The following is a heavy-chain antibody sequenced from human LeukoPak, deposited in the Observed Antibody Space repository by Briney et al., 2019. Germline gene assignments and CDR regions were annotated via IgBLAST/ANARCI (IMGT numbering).Heavy chain of an antibody. CDR2: ISTTSSYI. V-gene: IGHV3-21*04. D-gene: IGHD2-15*01. CDR1: GFTFSSYS. CDR3: AREGHCSGGSCFDWYFDP. Sequence: GGSLRLSCAASGFTFSSYSMIWVRQAPGKGLEWVSSISTTSSYIYYADSVKGRFTISRDNFKSTLYLQMNTLRVEDTAVYYCAREGHCSGGSCFDWYFDPWGRGTLVTVSS. J-gene: IGHJ2*01.